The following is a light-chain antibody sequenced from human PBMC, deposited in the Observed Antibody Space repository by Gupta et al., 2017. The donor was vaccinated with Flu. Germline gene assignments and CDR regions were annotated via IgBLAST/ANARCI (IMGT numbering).Light chain of an antibody. Sequence: SDKLTQPPSVSVSPGQTASITCSGDKLGDKYACWYQQKPGQSPVLVIYEDRKRPSGIPERFSGSNSGNTATLTITGTQAMDEADYYCQAWDSSTVVFGGGTKLTVL. CDR3: QAWDSSTVV. CDR2: EDR. CDR1: KLGDKY. V-gene: IGLV3-1*01. J-gene: IGLJ2*01.